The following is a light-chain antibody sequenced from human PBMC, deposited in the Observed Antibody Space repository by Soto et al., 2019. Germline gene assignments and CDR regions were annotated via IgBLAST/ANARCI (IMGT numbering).Light chain of an antibody. J-gene: IGKJ1*01. Sequence: EIVMTQSPGTLSLSPGERATLSCRASQNISRSLAWYQQKPGQGPSLLIYGTSTRAGGVPARFSGSGSGTDFTLTIRRLEPEDFAVYYCQQYGSSYPWTFGQGTKVDIK. CDR1: QNISRS. V-gene: IGKV3-20*01. CDR3: QQYGSSYPWT. CDR2: GTS.